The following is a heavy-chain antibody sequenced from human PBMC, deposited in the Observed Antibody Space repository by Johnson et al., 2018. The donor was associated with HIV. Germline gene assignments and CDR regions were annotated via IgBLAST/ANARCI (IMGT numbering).Heavy chain of an antibody. J-gene: IGHJ3*01. V-gene: IGHV3-7*01. CDR3: ARERGISGGFDF. CDR1: GFSFSNYW. CDR2: INQDGSEK. Sequence: EQLVESGGGLVQPGGSLTFSCEASGFSFSNYWMNWVRQAPGKGLEWVANINQDGSEKYYVDSVKGRFTISRDNAKNSLYLQMNSLRAEDTAVYYCARERGISGGFDFWGQGTRVSVSS. D-gene: IGHD2-15*01.